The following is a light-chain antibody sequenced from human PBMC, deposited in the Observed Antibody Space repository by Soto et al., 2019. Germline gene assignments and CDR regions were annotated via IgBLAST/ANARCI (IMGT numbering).Light chain of an antibody. Sequence: DIQMTQSPSTLSASVGDRVTITCRASQSVSPWLAWYQQKPGKAPKLLIYDASSLKSGVPSRYSGTGSGTEFPLTIGSLQPDDFATDHCQSYEGDSHTFAEGTKLQIK. CDR2: DAS. J-gene: IGKJ2*01. V-gene: IGKV1-5*01. CDR3: QSYEGDSHT. CDR1: QSVSPW.